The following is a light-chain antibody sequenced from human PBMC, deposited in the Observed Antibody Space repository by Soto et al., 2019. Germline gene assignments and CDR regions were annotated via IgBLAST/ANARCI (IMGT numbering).Light chain of an antibody. V-gene: IGLV2-14*01. CDR2: EVS. CDR3: SSRTTSSTLV. Sequence: QSVLTQPASVSGSPGQSITISCTGASSDVGSYNYVSWYQQHPGKAPKLMLYEVSNRPSGVSYRFSGSKSGNAASLTISGLQAEDEADYYCSSRTTSSTLVFGGGTKLTVL. J-gene: IGLJ3*02. CDR1: SSDVGSYNY.